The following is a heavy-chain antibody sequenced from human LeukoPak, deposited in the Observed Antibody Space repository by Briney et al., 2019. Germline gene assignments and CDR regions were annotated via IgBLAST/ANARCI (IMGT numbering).Heavy chain of an antibody. CDR3: ATANYDFWSGYSRDY. Sequence: PGRSLRLSCAASGFTFDDYAMHWVRQAPGKGLEWVSGISWNSGSIGYADSVKGRFTISRDNAKNSLYLQMNSLRAEDTAVYYCATANYDFWSGYSRDYWGQGTLVTVSS. V-gene: IGHV3-9*01. CDR2: ISWNSGSI. D-gene: IGHD3-3*01. J-gene: IGHJ4*02. CDR1: GFTFDDYA.